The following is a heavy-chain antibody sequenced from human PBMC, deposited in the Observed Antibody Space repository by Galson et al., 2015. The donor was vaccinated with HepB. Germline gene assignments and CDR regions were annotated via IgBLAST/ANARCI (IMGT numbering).Heavy chain of an antibody. CDR3: ASGIVGATWGVMRAFDI. CDR1: GDSFTSYW. V-gene: IGHV5-51*03. J-gene: IGHJ3*02. CDR2: IYPGDSDT. D-gene: IGHD1-26*01. Sequence: QSGSEVKKPGESLKISCKGSGDSFTSYWIGWVRQMPGKGLEWMGIIYPGDSDTRYSPSFQGQVTISADKSISTAYLQWSSLKASDTAMYYCASGIVGATWGVMRAFDIWGQGTMVTVSS.